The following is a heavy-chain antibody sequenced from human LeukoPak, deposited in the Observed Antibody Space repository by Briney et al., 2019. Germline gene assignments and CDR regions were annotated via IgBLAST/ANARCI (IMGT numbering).Heavy chain of an antibody. Sequence: GGSLRLSCAASGFTFNNYVMNWVRQAPGKGLEWVSTISGGGDSTYYADSVKGRFTISRDNSKNTLYLQMNSLKAEDTAVYYCAKRHISGYYFDYWGQGTLVTVSS. D-gene: IGHD3-22*01. V-gene: IGHV3-23*01. J-gene: IGHJ4*02. CDR1: GFTFNNYV. CDR2: ISGGGDST. CDR3: AKRHISGYYFDY.